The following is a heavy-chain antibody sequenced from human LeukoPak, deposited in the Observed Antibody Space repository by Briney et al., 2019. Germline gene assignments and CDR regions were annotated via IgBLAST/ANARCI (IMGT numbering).Heavy chain of an antibody. Sequence: SETLSLTRTVSDGSISIYHWSWIRQPPGKGLEWIGYVYSSGNTNYSPSLKGRAIISADTSKNQFSLKLTSVTAADTAVYYCVRDRELTYWGQGILVTVSS. CDR1: DGSISIYH. V-gene: IGHV4-4*08. CDR2: VYSSGNT. J-gene: IGHJ4*02. CDR3: VRDRELTY. D-gene: IGHD3-10*01.